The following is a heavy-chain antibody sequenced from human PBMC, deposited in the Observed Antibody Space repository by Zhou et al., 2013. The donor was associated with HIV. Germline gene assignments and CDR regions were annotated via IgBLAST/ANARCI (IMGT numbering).Heavy chain of an antibody. Sequence: QVQLVQSGAEVKKPGASVKVSCKASGYTFTAYYMHWVRQAPGQGLEWMGWINPNSGGTNYEQKFQGRVTMTRDTSISTAYMELSGLTSDDTAVYYCARDGALDYWAREPWSPSP. CDR1: GYTFTAYY. CDR2: INPNSGGT. CDR3: ARDGALDY. V-gene: IGHV1-2*02. J-gene: IGHJ4*02.